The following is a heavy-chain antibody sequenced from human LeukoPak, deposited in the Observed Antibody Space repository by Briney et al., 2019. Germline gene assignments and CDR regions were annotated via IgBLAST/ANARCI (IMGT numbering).Heavy chain of an antibody. Sequence: PSETLSLTCAVYGGSFSGYYWSWIRQPPGKGLEWIGEINHSGSTNYNPSLKSRVTISVDTSKNQFSLKLSSVTAADTAVYYCARGQSKWLVPFYFDCWGQGTLVTVSS. D-gene: IGHD6-19*01. J-gene: IGHJ4*02. V-gene: IGHV4-34*01. CDR3: ARGQSKWLVPFYFDC. CDR2: INHSGST. CDR1: GGSFSGYY.